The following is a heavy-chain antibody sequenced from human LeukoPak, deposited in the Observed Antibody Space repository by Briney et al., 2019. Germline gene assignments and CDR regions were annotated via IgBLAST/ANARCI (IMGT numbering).Heavy chain of an antibody. CDR2: FDPEDGET. V-gene: IGHV1-24*01. Sequence: ASVTVSCKVSGYTLTELSMHWVRQAPGKGLGWMGGFDPEDGETIYAQKFQGRVTMTEDTSTDTAYMELSSLRSEDTAVYYCATTYYYDSSGYYYSDWGQGTLVTVSS. CDR3: ATTYYYDSSGYYYSD. J-gene: IGHJ4*02. CDR1: GYTLTELS. D-gene: IGHD3-22*01.